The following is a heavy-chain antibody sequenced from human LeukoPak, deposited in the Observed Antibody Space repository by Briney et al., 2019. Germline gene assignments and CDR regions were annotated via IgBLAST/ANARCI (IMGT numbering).Heavy chain of an antibody. D-gene: IGHD3-9*01. CDR3: ASGPVLRYFDWLPDYFHY. Sequence: PSETLSLTCAVSGGSISSGGYSWSCIRQPPGKGLEWIGYIYHRGTTYSYPSLKTRDTISVDTSKNQFSLKLSSVTAADTAVYYCASGPVLRYFDWLPDYFHYWGQGTLVTVSS. V-gene: IGHV4-30-2*01. CDR1: GGSISSGGYS. CDR2: IYHRGTT. J-gene: IGHJ4*02.